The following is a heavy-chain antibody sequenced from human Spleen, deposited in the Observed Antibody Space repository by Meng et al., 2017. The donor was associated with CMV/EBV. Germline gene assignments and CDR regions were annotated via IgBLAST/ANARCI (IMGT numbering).Heavy chain of an antibody. CDR2: VYSGGST. J-gene: IGHJ4*02. CDR3: ARVLRRSGGGFFDR. D-gene: IGHD2-15*01. CDR1: GFSVTDNF. Sequence: GESLKISCTASGFSVTDNFVSWVRQAPGKGLDWVSVVYSGGSTHYADSVKGRFTISKDTSRNMVHLQMDSLRVEDTAVYYCARVLRRSGGGFFDRWGLGTMVTVSS. V-gene: IGHV3-53*01.